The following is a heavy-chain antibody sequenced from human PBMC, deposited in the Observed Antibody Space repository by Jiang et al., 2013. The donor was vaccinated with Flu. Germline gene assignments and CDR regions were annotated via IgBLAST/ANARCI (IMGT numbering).Heavy chain of an antibody. J-gene: IGHJ6*04. CDR2: ISAYNGNT. D-gene: IGHD1-26*01. CDR3: ARDSLLYTGSYLGYYGMDV. Sequence: SGAEVKKPGASVKVSCKASGYTFTSYGISWVRQAPGQGLEWMGWISAYNGNTNYAQKLQGRVTMTTDTSTSTAYMELRSLRSDDTAVYYCARDSLLYTGSYLGYYGMDVWGKGTTVTVSS. CDR1: GYTFTSYG. V-gene: IGHV1-18*01.